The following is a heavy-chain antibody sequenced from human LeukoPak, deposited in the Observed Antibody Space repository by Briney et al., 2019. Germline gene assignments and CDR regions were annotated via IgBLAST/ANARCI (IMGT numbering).Heavy chain of an antibody. Sequence: GGSLRLSCAASGFTFRSYSMNWVRQAPGQGLEWVSYISTSSSAIYYADSVKGRFTISRDNAKNSLSLQMTSLRDEDTAVYYCARGSSAGRFPFDYWGQGTLVTVSS. J-gene: IGHJ4*02. V-gene: IGHV3-48*02. CDR2: ISTSSSAI. CDR3: ARGSSAGRFPFDY. D-gene: IGHD6-13*01. CDR1: GFTFRSYS.